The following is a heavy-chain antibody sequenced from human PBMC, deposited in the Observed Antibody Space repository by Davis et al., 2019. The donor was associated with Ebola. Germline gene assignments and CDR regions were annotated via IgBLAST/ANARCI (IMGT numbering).Heavy chain of an antibody. CDR2: IYYSGST. Sequence: MPSETLSLTCTVSGGSISSSSYYWGWIRQPPGKGLEWIGSIYYSGSTNYNPSLKSRVTISVDKSKNQFSLKLSSVTAADTAVYYCARLYSYAHYYYYGMDVWGQGTTVTVSS. CDR3: ARLYSYAHYYYYGMDV. J-gene: IGHJ6*02. D-gene: IGHD5-18*01. CDR1: GGSISSSSYY. V-gene: IGHV4-39*07.